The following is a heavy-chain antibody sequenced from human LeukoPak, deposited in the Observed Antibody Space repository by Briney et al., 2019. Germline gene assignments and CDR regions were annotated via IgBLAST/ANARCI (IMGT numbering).Heavy chain of an antibody. D-gene: IGHD5-24*01. J-gene: IGHJ6*03. Sequence: SQTLSLTCTVSGGSISSGGYYWSWIRQHPGKGLEWIVYIYYSGSTYYNPSLKSRVTISVDTSKNQFSLKLSSVTAADTAVYYCARVAGGYNYGAGYYYYYMDVWGKGTTVTVSS. CDR2: IYYSGST. CDR3: ARVAGGYNYGAGYYYYYMDV. CDR1: GGSISSGGYY. V-gene: IGHV4-31*03.